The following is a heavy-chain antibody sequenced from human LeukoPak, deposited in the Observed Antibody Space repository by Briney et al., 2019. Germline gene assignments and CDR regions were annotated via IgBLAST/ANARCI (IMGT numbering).Heavy chain of an antibody. CDR1: GFTFSSSA. Sequence: WGSLRLSCAASGFTFSSSAMSWVRQAPGKGLEWVSTASGTDGRTYYADSVKGRFTISSDNSKNTLFLQMNSLGAEDTAVYYCASRGGQSSFDYWGQGTLVTVAS. D-gene: IGHD2-15*01. V-gene: IGHV3-23*01. CDR2: ASGTDGRT. J-gene: IGHJ4*02. CDR3: ASRGGQSSFDY.